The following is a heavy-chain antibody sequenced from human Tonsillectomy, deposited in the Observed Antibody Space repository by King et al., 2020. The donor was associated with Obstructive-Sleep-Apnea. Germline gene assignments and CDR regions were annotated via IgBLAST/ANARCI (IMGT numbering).Heavy chain of an antibody. D-gene: IGHD5-18*01. J-gene: IGHJ6*02. CDR1: GCTFSSYA. CDR3: ARVRSGYSYGNIPGMDV. V-gene: IGHV1-69*12. Sequence: QLVQSGAEVKKPGSSVKGSCKASGCTFSSYAISWVRQAPGQGLEWMGGIIHIFGTSNYAQKFQGRVTITADESTSTAYMELRSLRSEDTAVYYCARVRSGYSYGNIPGMDVWGQGTTVTVSS. CDR2: IIHIFGTS.